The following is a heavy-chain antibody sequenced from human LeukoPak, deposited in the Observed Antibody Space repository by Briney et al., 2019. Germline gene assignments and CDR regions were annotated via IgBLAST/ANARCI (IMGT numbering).Heavy chain of an antibody. J-gene: IGHJ3*02. D-gene: IGHD3-10*01. CDR3: AKDLGGGSGSYSDAFDI. V-gene: IGHV3-23*01. Sequence: GGSLRLSCAASGFTFSSYAMSWVRQAPGKGLEWVSAISGSGGSTYYADSVKGRFTISRDNSKNTLYLQMNSLRAEDTAVYYCAKDLGGGSGSYSDAFDIWGQGTMVTVSS. CDR1: GFTFSSYA. CDR2: ISGSGGST.